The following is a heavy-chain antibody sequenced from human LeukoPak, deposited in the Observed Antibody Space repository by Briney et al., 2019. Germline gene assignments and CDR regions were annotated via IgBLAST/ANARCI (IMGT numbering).Heavy chain of an antibody. Sequence: SETLSLTCTVSGGSISSYYWSWVRQPPGKGLEWIGYIYYSGSTNYNPSLKSRVTISVDTSKNQFSLKLSSVTAADTAVYYCARLQPVYSSGWFSFDYWGQGTLVTVSS. CDR3: ARLQPVYSSGWFSFDY. D-gene: IGHD6-19*01. CDR1: GGSISSYY. CDR2: IYYSGST. V-gene: IGHV4-59*01. J-gene: IGHJ4*02.